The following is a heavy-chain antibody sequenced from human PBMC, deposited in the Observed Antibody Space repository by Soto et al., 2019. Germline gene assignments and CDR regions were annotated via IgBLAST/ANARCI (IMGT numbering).Heavy chain of an antibody. CDR1: GFTFGNVW. J-gene: IGHJ4*02. Sequence: GGSLRLSCAASGFTFGNVWMIWVRQAPGKGLEWIGRIKSKAAGEITDYAAVVKGRFTISRDDSKDTVFLQMNSLTPEDTDFYCGAAGAPFSGSLFDYWGQGTLVTVSS. CDR3: AAGAPFSGSLFDY. V-gene: IGHV3-15*01. CDR2: IKSKAAGEIT. D-gene: IGHD1-26*01.